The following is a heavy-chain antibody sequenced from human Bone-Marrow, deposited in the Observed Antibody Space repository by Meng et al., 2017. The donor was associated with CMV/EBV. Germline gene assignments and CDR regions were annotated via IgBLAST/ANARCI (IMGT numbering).Heavy chain of an antibody. J-gene: IGHJ4*02. CDR3: AKDASQWLGTRFDY. V-gene: IGHV3-30*04. CDR2: ISYDGSNK. Sequence: GESLKISCAASGFTFSSYAMHWVRQAPGKGLEWVAVISYDGSNKYYADSVKGRFTISRDNSKNTLYLQMNSLRAEDTAVYYCAKDASQWLGTRFDYWGQGTLVTVSS. D-gene: IGHD6-19*01. CDR1: GFTFSSYA.